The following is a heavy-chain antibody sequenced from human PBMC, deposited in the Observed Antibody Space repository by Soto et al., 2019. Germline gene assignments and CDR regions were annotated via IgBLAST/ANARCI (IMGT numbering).Heavy chain of an antibody. Sequence: TSETLSLTCTVSGGSISSSSSYWGWIRHPPGKGLEWIGSIYYSGSTYYNPSLKSRVTISVDTSKNQFSLKLSSVTASDTAVYFCVSQRTTVPTQAYFDDWGPGALVTVSS. V-gene: IGHV4-39*01. CDR1: GGSISSSSSY. D-gene: IGHD4-17*01. CDR3: VSQRTTVPTQAYFDD. J-gene: IGHJ4*02. CDR2: IYYSGST.